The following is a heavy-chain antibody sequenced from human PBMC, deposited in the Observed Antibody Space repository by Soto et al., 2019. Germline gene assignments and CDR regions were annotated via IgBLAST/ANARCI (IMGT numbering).Heavy chain of an antibody. V-gene: IGHV4-59*01. CDR1: GGSISSYY. J-gene: IGHJ4*02. Sequence: SETLYLACTVSGGSISSYYWIWIRQPPGKGLEWIGYIYYSGSTNYNPSLKSRVTISVDTSKNQFSLKLSSVTAADTAVYYCARDGYYYDSSGYYRALDYWGQGTLVTVS. D-gene: IGHD3-22*01. CDR2: IYYSGST. CDR3: ARDGYYYDSSGYYRALDY.